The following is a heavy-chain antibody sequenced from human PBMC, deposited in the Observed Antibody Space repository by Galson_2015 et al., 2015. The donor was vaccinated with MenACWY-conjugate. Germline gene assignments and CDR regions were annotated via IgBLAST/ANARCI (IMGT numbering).Heavy chain of an antibody. CDR3: ARDGHSSTWNQYNWFDP. D-gene: IGHD6-13*01. CDR1: GGTFSSYG. V-gene: IGHV1-69*13. Sequence: SVKVSCKASGGTFSSYGNSWVRQAPGQGLEWMGAIIPIFGAANYAQRFQGRVTMTADESTTTAYMELSSLRSEDTAVYYCARDGHSSTWNQYNWFDPWGQGTLVTVSS. J-gene: IGHJ5*02. CDR2: IIPIFGAA.